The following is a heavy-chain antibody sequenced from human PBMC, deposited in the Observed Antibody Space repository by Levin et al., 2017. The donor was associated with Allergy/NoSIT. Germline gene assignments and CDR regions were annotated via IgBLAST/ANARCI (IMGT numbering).Heavy chain of an antibody. CDR3: ARGGCINGICHYGMDV. CDR1: DGSMSNYY. D-gene: IGHD2-8*01. J-gene: IGHJ6*02. V-gene: IGHV4-59*01. CDR2: MYNSEII. Sequence: SETLSLTCTVSDGSMSNYYWNWIRQPPGKGLEWIGYMYNSEIIRYSSSLRSRVTISGDMSKNELSLKVTSVTAADTGMYYCARGGCINGICHYGMDVWGQGTTVTVSS.